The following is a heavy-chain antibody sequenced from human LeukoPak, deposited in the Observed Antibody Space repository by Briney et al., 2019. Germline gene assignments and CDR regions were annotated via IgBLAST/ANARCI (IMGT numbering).Heavy chain of an antibody. CDR1: GFTFSSYG. V-gene: IGHV3-30*18. Sequence: GGSLRLSCAASGFTFSSYGMHWVRQAPGKGLEWVAVISYDGSNKYYADSVKGRFTISRDNSKNTLYLQMNSLRAEDTAVYYCAKDGDFSWGQGTMVTVSS. D-gene: IGHD7-27*01. CDR2: ISYDGSNK. J-gene: IGHJ3*01. CDR3: AKDGDFS.